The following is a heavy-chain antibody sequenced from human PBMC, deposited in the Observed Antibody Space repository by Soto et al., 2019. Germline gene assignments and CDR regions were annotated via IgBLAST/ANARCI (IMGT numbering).Heavy chain of an antibody. CDR3: ARGLVCSSTSCYNGYYYYMDV. D-gene: IGHD2-2*02. Sequence: SETLSLTCAVYGGSFSGYYWSWIRQPPGKGLEWIGEINHSGSTNYNPSLKSRVTISVDTSKNQFSLKLSSVTAADTAVYYCARGLVCSSTSCYNGYYYYMDVWGKGTTVTVSS. CDR1: GGSFSGYY. V-gene: IGHV4-34*01. CDR2: INHSGST. J-gene: IGHJ6*03.